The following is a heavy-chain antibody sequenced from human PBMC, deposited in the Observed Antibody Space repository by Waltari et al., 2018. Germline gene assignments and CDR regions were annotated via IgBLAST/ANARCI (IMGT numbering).Heavy chain of an antibody. CDR1: GGSISSHY. D-gene: IGHD6-19*01. Sequence: QVQLQESGPGLVKPSETLSLTCTVSGGSISSHYWSWIRQPPGKGLEWIGYIYYSGGPNDSPSLKSRVTISVDTSKNQFSLKLSSVTAADTAVYYCAQFGSGWYVGWFDPWGQGTLVTVSS. CDR3: AQFGSGWYVGWFDP. CDR2: IYYSGGP. V-gene: IGHV4-59*11. J-gene: IGHJ5*02.